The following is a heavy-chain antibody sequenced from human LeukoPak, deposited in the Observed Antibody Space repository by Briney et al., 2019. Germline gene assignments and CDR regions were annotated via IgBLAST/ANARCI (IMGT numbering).Heavy chain of an antibody. D-gene: IGHD3-3*01. CDR1: GFTFSSYW. Sequence: PGGSLRLSCAASGFTFSSYWMHWVRQAPGKGLVWVSRIKSDGSTRYADSVKGRFTISRDNAKNTVSLQMTSLRAEDTGVYYCARGLFEVTNDYWGQGTLVTVSS. CDR2: IKSDGST. V-gene: IGHV3-74*01. J-gene: IGHJ4*02. CDR3: ARGLFEVTNDY.